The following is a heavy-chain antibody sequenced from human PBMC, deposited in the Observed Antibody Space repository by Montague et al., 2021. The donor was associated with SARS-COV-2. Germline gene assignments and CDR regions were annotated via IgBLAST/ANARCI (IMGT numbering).Heavy chain of an antibody. CDR3: ARGRQHFNMIVVVMTGGGYYFDY. Sequence: SETLSLTCAVYGGSFSDYYWSWIRQPPGQGLEWIGEINHRGTSKYNPSLKSRVSISLDTSKNQFSLYLSSVTAADTAVYYCARGRQHFNMIVVVMTGGGYYFDYWGQGTLVTVSS. CDR1: GGSFSDYY. V-gene: IGHV4-34*01. J-gene: IGHJ4*02. CDR2: INHRGTS. D-gene: IGHD3-22*01.